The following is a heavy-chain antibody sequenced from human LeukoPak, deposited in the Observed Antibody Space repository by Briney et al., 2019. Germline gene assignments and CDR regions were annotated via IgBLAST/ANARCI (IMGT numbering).Heavy chain of an antibody. V-gene: IGHV3-30-3*01. CDR1: RFTFSSYA. D-gene: IGHD6-19*01. J-gene: IGHJ4*02. CDR3: ARDPYSSGWYYFDY. Sequence: GRSLRLSCAASRFTFSSYAMHWVRQAPGKGLEWVAVISYDGSNKYYADSVKGRFTISRDNSKNTLYLQMNSLRAEDTAVYYCARDPYSSGWYYFDYWGQGTLVTVSS. CDR2: ISYDGSNK.